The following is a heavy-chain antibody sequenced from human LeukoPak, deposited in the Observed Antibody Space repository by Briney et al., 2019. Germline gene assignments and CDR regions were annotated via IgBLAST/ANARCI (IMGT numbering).Heavy chain of an antibody. CDR2: IYYSGST. J-gene: IGHJ4*02. CDR1: GGSISSHY. Sequence: SETLSLTCTVSGGSISSHYWSWIRQPPGKGLEWIGYIYYSGSTNYNPSLKSRVTISVDTSKNQFSLKLSSVTAADTAVYYCARIKWELPGGFDYWGQGTLVTVSS. V-gene: IGHV4-59*08. CDR3: ARIKWELPGGFDY. D-gene: IGHD1-26*01.